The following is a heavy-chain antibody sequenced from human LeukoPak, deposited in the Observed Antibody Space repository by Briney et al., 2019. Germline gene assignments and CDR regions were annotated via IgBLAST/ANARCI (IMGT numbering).Heavy chain of an antibody. CDR2: IYSSGNT. D-gene: IGHD3-22*01. V-gene: IGHV4-59*01. CDR1: GGSISNYY. Sequence: SETLSLTCTVSGGSISNYYWSWIRQPPGKGLEWIGYIYSSGNTNYNPSLKSRVTISVDKSKNQFSLRLSSVTAADTAVYYCARVKLLNDSSGYSSWFDSWGRGTQVTVSS. CDR3: ARVKLLNDSSGYSSWFDS. J-gene: IGHJ5*01.